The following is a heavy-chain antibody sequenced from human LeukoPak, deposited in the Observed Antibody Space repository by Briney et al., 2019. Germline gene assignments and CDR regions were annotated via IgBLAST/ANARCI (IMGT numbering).Heavy chain of an antibody. Sequence: PGGSLRLSCAASGFTFSSYWMSWVRQAPGKGLEWVANIKQDGSEKYYVDSVKGRFTISRDNAKNSLYLQMNSLRAEDTAVYYCARDGISYDSSGYYYFWGQGTLVTVSS. CDR1: GFTFSSYW. V-gene: IGHV3-7*03. J-gene: IGHJ4*02. CDR2: IKQDGSEK. CDR3: ARDGISYDSSGYYYF. D-gene: IGHD3-22*01.